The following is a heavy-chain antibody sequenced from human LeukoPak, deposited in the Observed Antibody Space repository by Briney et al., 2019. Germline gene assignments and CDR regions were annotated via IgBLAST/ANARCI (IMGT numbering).Heavy chain of an antibody. CDR3: ATAPRGVVYFDY. V-gene: IGHV1-24*01. Sequence: ASVKVSCKVSGYTLTELSMHWVRQAPGKGLEWMGGFDPEDGETIYAQKFQGRVTMTEDTSTDTAYMELSSLRSEDTAVYYCATAPRGVVYFDYWGQGTLVTVSS. D-gene: IGHD3-10*01. J-gene: IGHJ4*02. CDR1: GYTLTELS. CDR2: FDPEDGET.